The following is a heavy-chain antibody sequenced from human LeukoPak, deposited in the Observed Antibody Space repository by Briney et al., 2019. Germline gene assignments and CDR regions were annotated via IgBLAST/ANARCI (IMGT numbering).Heavy chain of an antibody. CDR1: GFPFSSYA. Sequence: GGSLRLSCAASGFPFSSYALHWVRQAPGKGLEWMAVIWYDGSEKYYADSLKGRFTISRDNSKNTLYLQMNSLRPEDTAVYYCARERGGAFDYWGQGTLVTVSS. CDR3: ARERGGAFDY. D-gene: IGHD3-16*01. J-gene: IGHJ4*02. CDR2: IWYDGSEK. V-gene: IGHV3-30-3*01.